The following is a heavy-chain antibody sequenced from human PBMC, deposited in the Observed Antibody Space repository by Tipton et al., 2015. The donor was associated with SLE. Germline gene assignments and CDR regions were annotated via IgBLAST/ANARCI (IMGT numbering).Heavy chain of an antibody. CDR2: INHSGST. J-gene: IGHJ6*03. D-gene: IGHD6-13*01. CDR3: ARASSSWPYYYYYMDV. V-gene: IGHV4-39*07. CDR1: GGSISSSSYY. Sequence: TLSLTCTVSGGSISSSSYYWGWIRQPPGKGLEWIGEINHSGSTNYNPSLKSRVTISVDTSKNQFSLKLSSVTAADTAVYYCARASSSWPYYYYYMDVWGKGTTVTVSS.